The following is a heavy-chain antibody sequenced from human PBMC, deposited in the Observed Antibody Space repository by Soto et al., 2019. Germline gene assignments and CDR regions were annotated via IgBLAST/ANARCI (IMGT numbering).Heavy chain of an antibody. D-gene: IGHD6-13*01. CDR2: ISGSGGST. CDR1: GFTVSDYE. Sequence: EVQLVESGGGLVQPGGSLRLSCAASGFTVSDYEMNWVRQVPGKGLEWVSAISGSGGSTYYADSVKGRFTISRDNSKNTLYLQMNSLRAEDTAVYYCAKVRHSSSWFYYYGMDVWGQGTTVTVSS. CDR3: AKVRHSSSWFYYYGMDV. J-gene: IGHJ6*02. V-gene: IGHV3-23*04.